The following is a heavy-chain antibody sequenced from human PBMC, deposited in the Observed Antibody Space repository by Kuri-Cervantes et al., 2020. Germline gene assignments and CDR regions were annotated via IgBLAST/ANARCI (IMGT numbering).Heavy chain of an antibody. J-gene: IGHJ4*02. CDR2: IIPILGIA. Sequence: SVKVSCKASGGTFSSYTISWVRQAPGQGLEWMGRIIPILGIANYAQKFQGRVTITADKSTSTAYMELSSLRSEDTAVYYCARVTELTMVRGVSSSFAYWGQGTLVTVSS. CDR3: ARVTELTMVRGVSSSFAY. D-gene: IGHD3-10*01. V-gene: IGHV1-69*02. CDR1: GGTFSSYT.